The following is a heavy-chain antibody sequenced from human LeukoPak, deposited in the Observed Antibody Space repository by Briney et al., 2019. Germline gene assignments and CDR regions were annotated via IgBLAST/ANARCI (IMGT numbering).Heavy chain of an antibody. D-gene: IGHD2-15*01. Sequence: GSLRLSCAASGITFSTYAMSWVRQAPGKGLEWVSSISGSGNRTYYADSVKGRFTISRDNSKNTLFLQMNSLRAEDTAVYYCAKNLYCGGGSCYPSALGMDVWGQGTTVTVSS. V-gene: IGHV3-23*01. CDR2: ISGSGNRT. J-gene: IGHJ6*02. CDR1: GITFSTYA. CDR3: AKNLYCGGGSCYPSALGMDV.